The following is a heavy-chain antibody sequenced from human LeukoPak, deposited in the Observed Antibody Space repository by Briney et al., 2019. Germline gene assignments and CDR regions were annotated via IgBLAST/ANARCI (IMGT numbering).Heavy chain of an antibody. Sequence: SETLSLTCAVYGGSFSGYYWSWIRQPPGKGLEWIGEINHSGSTNYNPSLKSRVTISVDTSKNQFSLKLSSVTAADTAVYYCAREGPRFGELPPYYYYYYMDVWGKGTTVTISS. CDR3: AREGPRFGELPPYYYYYYMDV. CDR2: INHSGST. CDR1: GGSFSGYY. J-gene: IGHJ6*03. D-gene: IGHD3-10*01. V-gene: IGHV4-34*01.